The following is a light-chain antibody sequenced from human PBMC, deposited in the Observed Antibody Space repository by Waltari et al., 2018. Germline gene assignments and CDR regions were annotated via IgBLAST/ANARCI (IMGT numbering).Light chain of an antibody. CDR2: DAS. CDR1: QSVSTY. CDR3: QERSNWPGGS. V-gene: IGKV3-11*01. J-gene: IGKJ4*01. Sequence: EIVLTQPPASLSLSPGESAYLSCRASQSVSTYLAWYQQKPGQAPRLLIYDASTRATGIPARFVGSGSGTDFTLTITRLEPEDFAVYYCQERSNWPGGSFGGGTKVETK.